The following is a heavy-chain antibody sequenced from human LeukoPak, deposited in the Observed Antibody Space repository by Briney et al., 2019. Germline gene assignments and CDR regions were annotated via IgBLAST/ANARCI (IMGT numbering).Heavy chain of an antibody. V-gene: IGHV4-34*01. D-gene: IGHD3-22*01. CDR3: SRQVVGNDY. Sequence: SETLSLTCAVYGESSFSNYYWSWIRQTPGGALEWIGEINHSGYTNYNPSLKSRVTLSIDTSKNQFSLRLNSVTAADTAVYYCSRQVVGNDYWGQGTLVIVSS. CDR2: INHSGYT. CDR1: GESSFSNYY. J-gene: IGHJ4*02.